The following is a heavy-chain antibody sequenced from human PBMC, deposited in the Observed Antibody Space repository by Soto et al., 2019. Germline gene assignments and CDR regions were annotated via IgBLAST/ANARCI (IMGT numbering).Heavy chain of an antibody. CDR2: INHSGST. CDR1: GGPFSGYY. D-gene: IGHD1-26*01. V-gene: IGHV4-34*01. CDR3: ARGLSGRYSGSYRLNYYYYGMDV. J-gene: IGHJ6*02. Sequence: PSETLSLTCAVYGGPFSGYYWSWIRQPPGKGLEWIGEINHSGSTNYNPSLKSRVTISVDTSKNQFSLKLSSVTAADTAVYYCARGLSGRYSGSYRLNYYYYGMDVWGQGTTVTVSS.